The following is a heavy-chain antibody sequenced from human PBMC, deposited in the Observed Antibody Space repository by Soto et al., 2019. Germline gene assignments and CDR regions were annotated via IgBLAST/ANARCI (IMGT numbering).Heavy chain of an antibody. V-gene: IGHV4-39*01. CDR3: ARPSRYCSSTSCIYYYYGMDV. CDR2: IYYSGST. J-gene: IGHJ6*02. D-gene: IGHD2-2*01. CDR1: GGSISSSSYY. Sequence: QLQLQESGPGLVKPSETLSLTCTVSGGSISSSSYYWGWIRQPPGKGLEWIGSIYYSGSTYYNPSLKSRVTISVDTSKNQFSLKLSSVTAADTAVYYCARPSRYCSSTSCIYYYYGMDVWGQGTTVTVSS.